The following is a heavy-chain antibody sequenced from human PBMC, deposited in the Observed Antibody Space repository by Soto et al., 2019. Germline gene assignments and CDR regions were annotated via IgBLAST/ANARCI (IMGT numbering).Heavy chain of an antibody. Sequence: SETLSLTCTVSCGSISSYYWSWIRQPAGKGLEWIGRIYTSGSTNYNPSLKSRVTMSVDTSKNQFSLKLSSVAAADTAVYYCARGGYSYLYYYGMDVWGQGITVTVSS. D-gene: IGHD5-18*01. CDR1: CGSISSYY. CDR3: ARGGYSYLYYYGMDV. V-gene: IGHV4-4*07. J-gene: IGHJ6*02. CDR2: IYTSGST.